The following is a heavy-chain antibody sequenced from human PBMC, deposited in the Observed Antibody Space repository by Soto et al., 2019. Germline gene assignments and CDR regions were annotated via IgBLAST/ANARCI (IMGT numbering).Heavy chain of an antibody. D-gene: IGHD6-6*01. V-gene: IGHV1-18*01. CDR1: GYSFTSFG. J-gene: IGHJ4*02. CDR2: VNAYNGNT. CDR3: GAGAAGVAAPVI. Sequence: QVQLVQSGGEVKKPGASVKVSCKASGYSFTSFGVNWVRQAPGQGLEWMGWVNAYNGNTNYAQKFQGRVTLTADTSSSITYLEVGSVRSADSAVYYCGAGAAGVAAPVIWGPGTLVSVSS.